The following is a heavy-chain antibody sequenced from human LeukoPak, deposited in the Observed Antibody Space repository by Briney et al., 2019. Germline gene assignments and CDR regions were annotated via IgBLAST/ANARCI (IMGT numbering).Heavy chain of an antibody. CDR1: GYTFTTYY. CDR3: ASLGSGSSRIIDFDY. CDR2: IDPSGGGT. V-gene: IGHV1-46*01. J-gene: IGHJ4*02. D-gene: IGHD3-10*01. Sequence: AASVTVSCTASGYTFTTYYMHWVRQAPGQGLEWMGIIDPSGGGTNYAQKFQGRVTMTRDTSTSTVYMELSSLRSEDTAVYYCASLGSGSSRIIDFDYWGQETLVTVSS.